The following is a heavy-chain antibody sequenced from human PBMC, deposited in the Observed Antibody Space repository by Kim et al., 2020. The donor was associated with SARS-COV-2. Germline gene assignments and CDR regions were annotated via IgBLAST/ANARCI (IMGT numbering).Heavy chain of an antibody. D-gene: IGHD3-10*01. Sequence: SETLSLTCTVSDGSISSYYWSWIRQPPGKGLEWIGYIYYSGSTSYNPSLKSRVTMSEDTSKNQFSLKRSSVTAADTAVYYCARAVSRYGSGTPRFFDYWGQGPLVTVS. V-gene: IGHV4-59*13. CDR1: DGSISSYY. CDR2: IYYSGST. J-gene: IGHJ4*02. CDR3: ARAVSRYGSGTPRFFDY.